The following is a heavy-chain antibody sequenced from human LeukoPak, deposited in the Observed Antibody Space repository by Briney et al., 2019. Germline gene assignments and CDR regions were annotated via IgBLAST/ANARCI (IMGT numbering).Heavy chain of an antibody. V-gene: IGHV4-34*01. CDR3: ARVSISGDSSGYYPYYFDY. CDR1: GGSFRGYY. Sequence: PSETLSLTCAVYGGSFRGYYWSWIRQPPGKGLEWIGEINHSGSANYNPSLKSRVTISVDTSKNQFSLKLSSVTAADTAVYYYARVSISGDSSGYYPYYFDYWGQGTLVTVSS. CDR2: INHSGSA. J-gene: IGHJ4*02. D-gene: IGHD3-22*01.